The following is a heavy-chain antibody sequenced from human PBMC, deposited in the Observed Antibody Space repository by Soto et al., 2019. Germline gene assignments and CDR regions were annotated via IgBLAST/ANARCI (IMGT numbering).Heavy chain of an antibody. V-gene: IGHV1-46*01. J-gene: IGHJ6*02. CDR2: INPSGGST. D-gene: IGHD3-3*01. Sequence: ASVKVSCKASGYTFTSYYMHWVRQAPGQGLEWMGIINPSGGSTSYAQKFQGRVTMTRDTSTSTVYMELSSLRSEDTAVYYCARGGTIFGVVIEYCYYYGMDVWGQWTTVTVSS. CDR1: GYTFTSYY. CDR3: ARGGTIFGVVIEYCYYYGMDV.